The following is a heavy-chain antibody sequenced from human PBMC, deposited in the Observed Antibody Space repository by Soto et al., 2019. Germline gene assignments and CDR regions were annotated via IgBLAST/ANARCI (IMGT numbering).Heavy chain of an antibody. CDR3: VRGVPGDQTYFWYGMDV. CDR1: GFTFSSYS. Sequence: EVQLVESGGGLVQPGGSLRLSCAASGFTFSSYSMNWVRQAPGKGLQWISYISSSSNTIYYADSVKGQFTISRDYAKNSLYLQMNSLTDEDTAGYYCVRGVPGDQTYFWYGMDVWGQGTTVTVSS. J-gene: IGHJ6*02. CDR2: ISSSSNTI. D-gene: IGHD7-27*01. V-gene: IGHV3-48*02.